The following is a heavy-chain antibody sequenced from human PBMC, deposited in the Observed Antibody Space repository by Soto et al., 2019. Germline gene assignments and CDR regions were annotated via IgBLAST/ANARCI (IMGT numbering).Heavy chain of an antibody. J-gene: IGHJ4*02. V-gene: IGHV3-30*18. CDR1: AFTVNNFA. CDR3: EKERAIAAGGYNFDY. CDR2: ISSHGNDK. D-gene: IGHD6-13*01. Sequence: GGSLRLSCAASAFTVNNFAMHWVRQGPGKGLEWVSVISSHGNDKYYADSVKGRFTISRDNSKNTLYLQMNSLRGEDTAVYYCEKERAIAAGGYNFDYWGQGTLVPVSS.